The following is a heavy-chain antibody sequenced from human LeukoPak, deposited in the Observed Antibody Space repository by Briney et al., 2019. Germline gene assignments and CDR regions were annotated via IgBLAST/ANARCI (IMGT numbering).Heavy chain of an antibody. J-gene: IGHJ4*02. Sequence: GGSLRLSCAASGFTFDDYAMHWVRQAPGKGLEWVSGISWNSGSIGYADSVKGRFTISRDNAKNSLYLQMNNLRPEDTALYYCSKDRSSSGLDYWGQGTLVIVSS. CDR3: SKDRSSSGLDY. V-gene: IGHV3-9*01. D-gene: IGHD6-19*01. CDR2: ISWNSGSI. CDR1: GFTFDDYA.